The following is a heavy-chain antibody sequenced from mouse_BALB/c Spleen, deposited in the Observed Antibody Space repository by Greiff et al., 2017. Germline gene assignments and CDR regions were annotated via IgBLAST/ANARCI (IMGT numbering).Heavy chain of an antibody. CDR3: ARGYGNSYYAMDY. CDR2: ILPGSGST. Sequence: QVQLQQSGAELMKPGASVKISCKATGYTFSSYWIEWVKQRPGHGLEWIGEILPGSGSTNYNEKFKGKATFTADTSSNTAYMQLSSLTSEDSAVYYCARGYGNSYYAMDYWGQGTSVTVSS. V-gene: IGHV1-9*01. D-gene: IGHD2-1*01. CDR1: GYTFSSYW. J-gene: IGHJ4*01.